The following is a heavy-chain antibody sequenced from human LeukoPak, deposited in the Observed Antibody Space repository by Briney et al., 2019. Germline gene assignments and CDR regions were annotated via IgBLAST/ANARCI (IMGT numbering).Heavy chain of an antibody. CDR3: ARDVPSYYDTAGPPYGMDV. CDR1: GYSISSSYY. J-gene: IGHJ6*02. CDR2: IYHSGST. V-gene: IGHV4-38-2*02. D-gene: IGHD3-9*01. Sequence: KSSETLSLTCTVSGYSISSSYYWGWIRQPPGKGLEWIGSIYHSGSTYYNPSLKSRVTISVDTSKSQFSLKLSSVTAADTDVYYCARDVPSYYDTAGPPYGMDVWGQGTTVTVSS.